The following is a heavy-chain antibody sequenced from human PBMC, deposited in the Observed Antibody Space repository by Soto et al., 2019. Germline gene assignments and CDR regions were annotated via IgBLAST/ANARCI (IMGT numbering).Heavy chain of an antibody. Sequence: QVQLQESGPGLVKPSETLSLTCTVSGGSVNIGSYYWTWIRQPPGKGLEWIGYLYYNTNTNYNPSLKSRVTISVDTSKNQFSLKLSSVTAADTAVYYCARTYCTTTSCQAHGMDVWGQGTTVTVSS. CDR1: GGSVNIGSYY. CDR3: ARTYCTTTSCQAHGMDV. D-gene: IGHD2-2*01. CDR2: LYYNTNT. J-gene: IGHJ6*02. V-gene: IGHV4-61*01.